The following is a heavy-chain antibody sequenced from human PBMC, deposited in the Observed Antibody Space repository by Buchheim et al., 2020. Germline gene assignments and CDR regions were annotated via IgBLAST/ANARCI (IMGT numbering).Heavy chain of an antibody. J-gene: IGHJ5*02. CDR1: GGSISSYY. CDR2: IYYSGST. V-gene: IGHV4-59*01. CDR3: ARGRDDIYCGYTLGAWFDP. Sequence: QVQLQESGPGLVKPSETLSLTCTVSGGSISSYYWSWIRQPPGKGLEWIGYIYYSGSTNYNPSLKSRVTISVDTSKNQFSLKLSSVTPADAAVYYCARGRDDIYCGYTLGAWFDPWGQGTL. D-gene: IGHD5-12*01.